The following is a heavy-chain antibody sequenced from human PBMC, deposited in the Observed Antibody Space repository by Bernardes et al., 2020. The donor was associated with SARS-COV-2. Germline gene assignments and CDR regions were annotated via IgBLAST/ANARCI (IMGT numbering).Heavy chain of an antibody. CDR3: AREGAYYYDSSGLDY. J-gene: IGHJ4*02. Sequence: GGSLRLSCAASGFTFSSYGMHWVRQAPGKGLEWVEVIWYDGSNRYYADSVKGRFTISRDNSKNTLYLQMNSLRAEDTAVYYCAREGAYYYDSSGLDYWGQGTLVTVSS. CDR1: GFTFSSYG. V-gene: IGHV3-33*01. D-gene: IGHD3-22*01. CDR2: IWYDGSNR.